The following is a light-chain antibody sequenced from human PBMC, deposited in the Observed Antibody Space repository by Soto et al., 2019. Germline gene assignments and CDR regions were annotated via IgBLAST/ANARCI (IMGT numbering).Light chain of an antibody. CDR2: DAS. J-gene: IGKJ3*01. V-gene: IGKV3-11*01. CDR3: QQRTNWIFT. Sequence: EVVLTQSPATLSLSPGERATLSCRASKSVSNYLAWYQQKPGQAPRLLIYDASNRATGIPVRFSGSWFGTDFTITMSSLEHEDVAFYYCQQRTNWIFTFGPGTRVDIK. CDR1: KSVSNY.